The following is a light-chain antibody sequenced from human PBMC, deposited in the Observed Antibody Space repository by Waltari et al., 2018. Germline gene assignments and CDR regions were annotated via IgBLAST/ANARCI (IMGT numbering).Light chain of an antibody. CDR1: QVISSD. CDR2: ASS. J-gene: IGKJ4*01. Sequence: IQLTQSPSSLSASVGDRVTITCRASQVISSDLAWYQQKPGKAHKLLISASSTLQSGVPPRFSGSGSGTDFTLTISSLQPEDFATYYCQQLYSYPITFGGGTKVEIK. CDR3: QQLYSYPIT. V-gene: IGKV1-9*01.